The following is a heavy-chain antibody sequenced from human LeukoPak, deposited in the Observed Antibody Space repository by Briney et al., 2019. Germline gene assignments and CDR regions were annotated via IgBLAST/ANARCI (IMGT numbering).Heavy chain of an antibody. V-gene: IGHV4-59*01. D-gene: IGHD3-10*01. CDR2: IYYSGST. CDR1: GGSISSYY. Sequence: SETLSLTCTVSGGSISSYYWSWIRQPPGKGLEWIGYIYYSGSTNYNPSLKSRVTISVDTSKNQFSLKLSSVTAAGTAVYYCARSGSYLPSFDYWGQGTLVTVSS. J-gene: IGHJ4*02. CDR3: ARSGSYLPSFDY.